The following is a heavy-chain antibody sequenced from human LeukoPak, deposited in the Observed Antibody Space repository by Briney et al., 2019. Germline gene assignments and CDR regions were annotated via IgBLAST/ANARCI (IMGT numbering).Heavy chain of an antibody. D-gene: IGHD5-18*01. Sequence: SETLSLTCAVYGGSFSGYYCSWIRQPPGKGLEWIGEINHSGSTNYNPSLKSRVTISVDTSKNQFSLKLSSVTAADTAVYYCARGDYRYGYVYWGQGTLVTVSS. V-gene: IGHV4-34*01. CDR2: INHSGST. CDR1: GGSFSGYY. J-gene: IGHJ4*02. CDR3: ARGDYRYGYVY.